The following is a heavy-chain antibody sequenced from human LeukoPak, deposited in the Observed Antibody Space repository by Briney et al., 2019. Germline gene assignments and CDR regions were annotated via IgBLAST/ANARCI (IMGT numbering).Heavy chain of an antibody. CDR2: IWYDGSNK. D-gene: IGHD1-7*01. J-gene: IGHJ4*02. Sequence: GGSLRLSCAASGFTFSSYGMHWVRQAPGKGLEWVAVIWYDGSNKYYADSVKGRFTISRDNSKNTLYLQMNSLRAEDTAVYYCAXDWNYGTPDYWGQGTLVTVSS. CDR1: GFTFSSYG. V-gene: IGHV3-33*01. CDR3: AXDWNYGTPDY.